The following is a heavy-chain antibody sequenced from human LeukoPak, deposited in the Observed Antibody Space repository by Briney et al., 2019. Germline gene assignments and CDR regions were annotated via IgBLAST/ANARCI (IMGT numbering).Heavy chain of an antibody. D-gene: IGHD2-2*02. CDR3: AKGRSNNCYTSLDY. CDR2: VSGSGGTT. Sequence: GGSLRLSCAASAFTFSSYAMSWVRQAPGKGLEWVSAVSGSGGTTFYADSVKGRFTNSRDNSKNTLYLQVNSLRAEDTAVYYCAKGRSNNCYTSLDYWGQGTQVTVSS. V-gene: IGHV3-23*01. J-gene: IGHJ4*02. CDR1: AFTFSSYA.